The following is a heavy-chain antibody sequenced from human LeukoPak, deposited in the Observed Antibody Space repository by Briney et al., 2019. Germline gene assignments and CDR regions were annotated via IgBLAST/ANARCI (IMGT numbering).Heavy chain of an antibody. CDR2: IYSGGST. Sequence: GGSLRLSCAASGFTVSSNYMNWVRQAPGKGLEWVSVIYSGGSTYYADSVKGRFTISRDNSKNTLYLQMNSLRSEDTAVYYCASDPFDESWSGSIHLVLQHWGQGTLVTVSS. V-gene: IGHV3-53*05. CDR3: ASDPFDESWSGSIHLVLQH. CDR1: GFTVSSNY. D-gene: IGHD3-3*01. J-gene: IGHJ1*01.